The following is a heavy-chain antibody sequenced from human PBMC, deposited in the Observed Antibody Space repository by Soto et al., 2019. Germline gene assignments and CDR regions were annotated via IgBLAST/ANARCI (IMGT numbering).Heavy chain of an antibody. CDR2: IIPMFGAP. J-gene: IGHJ6*02. Sequence: QVQLVQSGAEVKKPGSSVKLSCKASGGSFSRYAVSWVRQAPGQGLEWMGGIIPMFGAPNYAQKFQGRVTINADESTRTVYMKLSSLGSEDTAVYYWARRDGYNSDHYYGMDVWGQGTTVTVSS. V-gene: IGHV1-69*01. D-gene: IGHD5-12*01. CDR1: GGSFSRYA. CDR3: ARRDGYNSDHYYGMDV.